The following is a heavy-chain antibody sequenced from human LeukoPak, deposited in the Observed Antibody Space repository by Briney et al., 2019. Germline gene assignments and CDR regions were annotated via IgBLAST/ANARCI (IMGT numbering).Heavy chain of an antibody. Sequence: PGGSLRLSCAASGFTFSSYSMNWVRQAPGKGLEWVSYISSSGSTKSYADSVKGRLTISRDNAKNSLYLQMRSLRVEDTAVYYCARDNAKGAADYWGQGTLVTVSS. V-gene: IGHV3-48*01. J-gene: IGHJ4*02. CDR3: ARDNAKGAADY. CDR1: GFTFSSYS. D-gene: IGHD2-15*01. CDR2: ISSSGSTK.